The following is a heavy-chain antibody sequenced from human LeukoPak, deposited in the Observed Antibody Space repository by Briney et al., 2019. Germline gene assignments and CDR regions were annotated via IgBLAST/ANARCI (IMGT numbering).Heavy chain of an antibody. V-gene: IGHV3-48*02. CDR1: GFTFSSYE. Sequence: GGSLRLSCAASGFTFSSYEMNWVRQAPGKGLEWVSYISSSSSTIYYADSVKGRFTISRDNAKNSLYLQMNSLRDEDTAVYYCAREWHYDILTGYYPNYYYHGMDVWGQGTTVTVSS. CDR3: AREWHYDILTGYYPNYYYHGMDV. CDR2: ISSSSSTI. J-gene: IGHJ6*02. D-gene: IGHD3-9*01.